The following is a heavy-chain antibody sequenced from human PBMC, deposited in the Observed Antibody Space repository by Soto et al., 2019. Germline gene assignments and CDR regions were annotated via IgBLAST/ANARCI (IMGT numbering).Heavy chain of an antibody. V-gene: IGHV4-59*11. J-gene: IGHJ4*01. Sequence: SETLSLTCTVSGGTIRPHDLSWIRQPPGEALEWIGYIYYSGTNNYNPSLKSRVTISVDTSKNQFSLRLSSVTTADTAVYYCARYGSGSYLDYWGHGTLVTVSS. CDR1: GGTIRPHD. D-gene: IGHD3-10*01. CDR3: ARYGSGSYLDY. CDR2: IYYSGTN.